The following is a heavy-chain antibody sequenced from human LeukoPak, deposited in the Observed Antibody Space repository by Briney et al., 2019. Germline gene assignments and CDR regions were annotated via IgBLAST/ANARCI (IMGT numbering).Heavy chain of an antibody. Sequence: SSETLSLTCAVYGGSFSGYYWSWIRQPPGKGLEWIGEINHSGSTNYNPSLKSRVTISVDTSKNQFSLKLSSVTAADTAVYYCARHDGSIIPPKTGKTSTPPKKQWLVRPRRGETASGLRSFDYWGQGTLVTVSS. CDR3: ARHDGSIIPPKTGKTSTPPKKQWLVRPRRGETASGLRSFDY. J-gene: IGHJ4*02. V-gene: IGHV4-34*01. CDR2: INHSGST. CDR1: GGSFSGYY. D-gene: IGHD6-19*01.